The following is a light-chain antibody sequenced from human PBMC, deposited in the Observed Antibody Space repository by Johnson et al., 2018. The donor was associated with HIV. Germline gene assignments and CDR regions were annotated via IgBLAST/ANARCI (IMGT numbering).Light chain of an antibody. J-gene: IGLJ1*01. V-gene: IGLV1-51*01. CDR1: SSNIGNNY. CDR2: GND. Sequence: QSVLTQPPSVSAAPGQKVTISCSGSSSNIGNNYVSWYQQLPGTAPKLLIYGNDKRPSGIPDRFSGSKSGTSATLGITGLQTGDEADYYCGTWDTSLSDYYVFGTGTKVTVL. CDR3: GTWDTSLSDYYV.